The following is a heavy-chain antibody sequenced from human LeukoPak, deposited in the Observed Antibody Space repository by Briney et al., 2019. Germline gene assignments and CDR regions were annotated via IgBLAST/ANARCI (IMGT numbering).Heavy chain of an antibody. D-gene: IGHD3-22*01. Sequence: ASVTVSFTASGYTVTMYAMNWVRQAPGQGQEWMGWMNTNTGNPTYSQGFPGRFVFSLENSVSTEYLQISSLKAEDTAVYYCARDRYYNEGAWFDPWGQGPRVTVSS. CDR1: GYTVTMYA. V-gene: IGHV7-4-1*02. CDR3: ARDRYYNEGAWFDP. J-gene: IGHJ5*02. CDR2: MNTNTGNP.